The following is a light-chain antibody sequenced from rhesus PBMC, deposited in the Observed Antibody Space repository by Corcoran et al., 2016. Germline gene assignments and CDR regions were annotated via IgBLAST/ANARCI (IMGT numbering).Light chain of an antibody. CDR3: QQHVSSPSS. V-gene: IGKV1S14*01. J-gene: IGKJ2*01. CDR1: QGIKNY. Sequence: DIQMTQSPSSLSASVGDTVTITCRASQGIKNYLVWYQQKPGKAPKPLIYYAAYLTSGVPSRFSGNGSGTDFTLTIGRLQPEDFATYYCQQHVSSPSSFGQGTKVEIK. CDR2: YAA.